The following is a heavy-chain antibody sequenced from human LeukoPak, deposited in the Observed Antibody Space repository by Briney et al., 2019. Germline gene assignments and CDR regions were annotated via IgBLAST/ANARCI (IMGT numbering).Heavy chain of an antibody. J-gene: IGHJ4*02. CDR2: MNPHSGST. CDR3: AKDRVEYYYDSSGYCYFDY. Sequence: ASVKVSCKSSGYTFTSFDINWVRQATGQGLEWMGWMNPHSGSTGYAQKFQGRVTMTRNTSIRTAYMELSSLRSEDTAVYYCAKDRVEYYYDSSGYCYFDYWGQGTLVTVSS. CDR1: GYTFTSFD. D-gene: IGHD3-22*01. V-gene: IGHV1-8*01.